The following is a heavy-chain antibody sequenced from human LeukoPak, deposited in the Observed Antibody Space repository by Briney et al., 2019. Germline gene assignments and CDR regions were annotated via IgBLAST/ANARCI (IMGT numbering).Heavy chain of an antibody. D-gene: IGHD2-15*01. CDR3: ARVITATVYY. CDR1: GFTFSSYA. J-gene: IGHJ4*02. V-gene: IGHV3-23*01. Sequence: GGSLRLSCAASGFTFSSYAMSWVRQAPGKGLEWVSSISNSGGRTFYTDSVKGRFTISRDNSKNTLYLRMNSLRADDTAIYYCARVITATVYYWGQGTLVTVSS. CDR2: ISNSGGRT.